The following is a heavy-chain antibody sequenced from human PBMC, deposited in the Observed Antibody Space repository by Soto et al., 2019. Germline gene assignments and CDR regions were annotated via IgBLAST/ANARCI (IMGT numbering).Heavy chain of an antibody. CDR1: VGAVSSGAYY. Sequence: SETLSLTCTLSVGAVSSGAYYWSWIRRPPWKGLEWIGHIYFTGSTNYNPSLKSRVTMSLDTSRNQFSLKLSSVTAADTAVYYCTRGPPRVQWFDPWGLGTLVIVS. CDR3: TRGPPRVQWFDP. J-gene: IGHJ5*02. V-gene: IGHV4-61*08. CDR2: IYFTGST.